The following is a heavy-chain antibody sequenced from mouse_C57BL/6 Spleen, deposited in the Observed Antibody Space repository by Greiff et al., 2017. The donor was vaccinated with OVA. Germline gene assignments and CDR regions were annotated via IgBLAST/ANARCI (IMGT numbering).Heavy chain of an antibody. CDR2: IDPSDSYT. CDR1: GYTFTSYW. CDR3: ARSLNYYGSSSFFDY. J-gene: IGHJ2*01. D-gene: IGHD1-1*01. Sequence: QVQLKQPGAELVRPGTSVKLSCKASGYTFTSYWLHWVKQRPGQGLEWIGVIDPSDSYTNYNQKFKGKATLTVDTSSSTAYMQLSSLTSEDSAVYDCARSLNYYGSSSFFDYWGQGTTLTVSS. V-gene: IGHV1-59*01.